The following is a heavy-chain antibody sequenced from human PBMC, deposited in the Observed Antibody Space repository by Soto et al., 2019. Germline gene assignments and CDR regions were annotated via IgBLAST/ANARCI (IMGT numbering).Heavy chain of an antibody. V-gene: IGHV3-33*01. J-gene: IGHJ4*02. CDR3: ARGYYDSSGYYYLDY. D-gene: IGHD3-22*01. Sequence: GGSVRLGCAASGFTFSSYGMHWVRQAPGKGLEWVAVIWYDGSNKYYADSVKGRFTISRDNSKNTLYLQMNSLRAEDTAMYYCARGYYDSSGYYYLDYWGQGTPVTVYS. CDR2: IWYDGSNK. CDR1: GFTFSSYG.